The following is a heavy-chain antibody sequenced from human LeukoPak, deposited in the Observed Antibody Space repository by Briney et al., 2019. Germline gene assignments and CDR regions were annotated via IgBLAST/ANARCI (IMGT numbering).Heavy chain of an antibody. CDR3: ARRAVAGFDY. V-gene: IGHV4-59*01. CDR1: GGSISSYY. CDR2: IYYSGST. J-gene: IGHJ4*02. D-gene: IGHD6-19*01. Sequence: SETLSLTCTVSGGSISSYYWSWIPQPPGKGLEWIGYIYYSGSTNYNPSLKSRVTISVDTSKNQFSLKLSSVTAADTAVYYCARRAVAGFDYWGQGTLVTVSS.